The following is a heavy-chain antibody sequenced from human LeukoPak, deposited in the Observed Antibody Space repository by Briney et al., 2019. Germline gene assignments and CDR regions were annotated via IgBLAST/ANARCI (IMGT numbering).Heavy chain of an antibody. V-gene: IGHV4-59*01. CDR2: IYYSGST. CDR1: GGSLSSYY. CDR3: ASGYCSGGSCYSDAFDI. Sequence: PSETLSLTCTVSGGSLSSYYCSWIRQPPGRGLEWIGYIYYSGSTNYNPSLKSRVTISVDTSKNQFSLKLSSVTAADTAVYYCASGYCSGGSCYSDAFDIWGQGTMVTVSS. J-gene: IGHJ3*02. D-gene: IGHD2-15*01.